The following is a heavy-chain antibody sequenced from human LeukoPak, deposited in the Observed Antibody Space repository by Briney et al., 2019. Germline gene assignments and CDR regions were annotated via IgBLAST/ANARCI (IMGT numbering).Heavy chain of an antibody. D-gene: IGHD3-22*01. V-gene: IGHV4-59*01. CDR2: IYYSGST. CDR1: GGSISSYY. J-gene: IGHJ3*02. CDR3: ARMTYYYDSSGYYSHAFDI. Sequence: PSETLSLTCTVSGGSISSYYWSWLRQPPGKGLEWSGYIYYSGSTNYNPSLKSRVTISVDTSKTQFSLKLSSVTAADTAVYYCARMTYYYDSSGYYSHAFDIWGQGTMVTVSS.